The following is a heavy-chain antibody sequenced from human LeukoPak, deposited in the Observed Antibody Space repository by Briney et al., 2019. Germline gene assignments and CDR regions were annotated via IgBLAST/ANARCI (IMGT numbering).Heavy chain of an antibody. CDR3: ARDSADSSGFVGCDY. D-gene: IGHD3-22*01. J-gene: IGHJ4*02. CDR1: GFTFSSYW. CDR2: INSDGRST. V-gene: IGHV3-74*01. Sequence: QAGGSLRLSCAASGFTFSSYWMHWVRQAPGKGLVWVSRINSDGRSTSYADSVKGRFTISRDNAKNTLYLQMNSLRAEDTAVYYCARDSADSSGFVGCDYWGQGTLVTVSS.